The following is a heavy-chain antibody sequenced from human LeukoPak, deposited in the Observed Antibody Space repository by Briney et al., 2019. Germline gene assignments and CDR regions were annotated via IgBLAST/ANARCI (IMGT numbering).Heavy chain of an antibody. Sequence: ASVKVSCKASGYTFTSYYMHWVRQAPGQGLEWMGIINPSGGSTSYAQKFQGRVTMTRDTSISTAYMELSRLRSDDTAVYYCARPEGLGWYFDLWGRGTLVTVSS. V-gene: IGHV1-46*01. J-gene: IGHJ2*01. CDR1: GYTFTSYY. CDR3: ARPEGLGWYFDL. CDR2: INPSGGST. D-gene: IGHD3-3*01.